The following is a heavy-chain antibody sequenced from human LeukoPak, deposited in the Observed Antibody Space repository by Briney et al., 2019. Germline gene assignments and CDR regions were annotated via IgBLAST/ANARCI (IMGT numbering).Heavy chain of an antibody. Sequence: PGGSLTLSCAASGFDLWRYAMSWVRQVPGKGLEWVADISGGGDGTHYADSVQGRFTISRDNSKNSVLLQMGSLRAHDTAVYYCVRVNYGGNSGYHFDYWGQGTLLTVSS. V-gene: IGHV3-23*01. CDR3: VRVNYGGNSGYHFDY. D-gene: IGHD4-23*01. CDR1: GFDLWRYA. J-gene: IGHJ4*02. CDR2: ISGGGDGT.